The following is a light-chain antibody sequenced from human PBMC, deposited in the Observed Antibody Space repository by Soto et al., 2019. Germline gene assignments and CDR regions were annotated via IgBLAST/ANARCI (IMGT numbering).Light chain of an antibody. V-gene: IGKV3-20*01. CDR2: GAS. J-gene: IGKJ2*01. Sequence: ELVLTQSPGTLPLSPGERATLSCRASQSVSSSYLAWYQKKPGQAPRLLIYGASSWATGIPDRFSGSGSGTDFTLTISTLEPEDFAVYYCQEYGSSRYTFGQGTKLEIK. CDR3: QEYGSSRYT. CDR1: QSVSSSY.